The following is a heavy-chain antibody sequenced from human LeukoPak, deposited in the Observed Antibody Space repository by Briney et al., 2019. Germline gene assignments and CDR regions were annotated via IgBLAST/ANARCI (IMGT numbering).Heavy chain of an antibody. CDR2: IYYSGST. V-gene: IGHV4-31*03. Sequence: PSETLSLTCTVSGGSISSGGYYWSWIRQHPEEGLEWIGYIYYSGSTYYNPSLKSRVTISVDTSKNQFSLKLSSVTAADTAVYYCASSCSGGSCYSSTFDIWGQGTMVTVSS. CDR3: ASSCSGGSCYSSTFDI. J-gene: IGHJ3*02. CDR1: GGSISSGGYY. D-gene: IGHD2-15*01.